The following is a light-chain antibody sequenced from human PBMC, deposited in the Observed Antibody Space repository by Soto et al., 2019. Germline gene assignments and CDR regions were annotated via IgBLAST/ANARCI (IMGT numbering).Light chain of an antibody. CDR3: SSLTNSNTLL. CDR1: RSDIGDYNY. J-gene: IGLJ3*02. Sequence: QSALTQPASVSGSPGQWVTTPCPGTRSDIGDYNYVSWYQQHPGKVPKLLIYEVNKRPSGVSNRFSGSKSANSASLTISGLQAEDEADYYCSSLTNSNTLLFGGGTKVTVL. V-gene: IGLV2-14*01. CDR2: EVN.